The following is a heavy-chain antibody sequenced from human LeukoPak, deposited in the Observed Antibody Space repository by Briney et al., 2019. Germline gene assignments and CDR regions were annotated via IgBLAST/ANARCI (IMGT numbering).Heavy chain of an antibody. CDR3: ARDVGGSGYVFSRRGSGSNNWFDP. J-gene: IGHJ5*02. D-gene: IGHD5-12*01. V-gene: IGHV1-8*01. Sequence: GASVKVSCKASGYTFPSYDINWVRQATGQGLEWMGWMNPNTDNTGYAQKFQGRLTMTRNTSISTAYMELSSLKSEDTAVYYCARDVGGSGYVFSRRGSGSNNWFDPWGQGTLVTVSS. CDR2: MNPNTDNT. CDR1: GYTFPSYD.